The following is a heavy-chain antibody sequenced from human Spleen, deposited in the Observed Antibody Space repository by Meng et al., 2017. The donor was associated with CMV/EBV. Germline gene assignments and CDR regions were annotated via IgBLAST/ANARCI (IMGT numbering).Heavy chain of an antibody. D-gene: IGHD3-22*01. CDR3: ARDRGGYYDSSGYIYYGMDV. Sequence: ASVKVSCKASGYTFTSYGISWVRQAPGQGLEWMGIINPSGGSTSYAQKFQGRVTMTRDTSTSTVYMELSSLRSEDTAVYYCARDRGGYYDSSGYIYYGMDVWGQGTTVTVSS. V-gene: IGHV1-46*01. CDR1: GYTFTSYG. J-gene: IGHJ6*02. CDR2: INPSGGST.